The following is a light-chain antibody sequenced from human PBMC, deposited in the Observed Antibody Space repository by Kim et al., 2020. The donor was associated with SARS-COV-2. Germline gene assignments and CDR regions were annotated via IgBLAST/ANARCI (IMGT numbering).Light chain of an antibody. CDR3: QQANSFPPWT. J-gene: IGKJ1*01. CDR2: AAS. V-gene: IGKV1-12*01. CDR1: QDISTR. Sequence: VGDRVTITCRASQDISTRLAWYHHKPGKAPKLLIFAASTLDSGVPSRFSGGGSGTDFTLTIARLQPADAATYYCQQANSFPPWTFGQGTKVEIK.